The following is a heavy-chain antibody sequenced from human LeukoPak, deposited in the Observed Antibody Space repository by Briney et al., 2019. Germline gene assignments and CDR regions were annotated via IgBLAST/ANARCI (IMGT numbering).Heavy chain of an antibody. Sequence: PSETLSLTCAVYGGSFSGYYWSWIRQPPGKGLEWIGEVNHIGSTNYNPSLKSRVTISGDTSKNQLSLNLESVTAADTAVYYCARGGGRYYYWGQGTLVTVSS. CDR2: VNHIGST. CDR1: GGSFSGYY. D-gene: IGHD1-26*01. V-gene: IGHV4-34*01. CDR3: ARGGGRYYY. J-gene: IGHJ4*02.